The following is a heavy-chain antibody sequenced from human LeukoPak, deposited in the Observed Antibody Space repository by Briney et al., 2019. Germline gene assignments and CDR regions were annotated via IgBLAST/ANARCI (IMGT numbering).Heavy chain of an antibody. J-gene: IGHJ4*02. V-gene: IGHV1-18*01. CDR2: ISAYNGNT. CDR3: ARDSSGWYGSDY. CDR1: GYTFTNHG. D-gene: IGHD6-19*01. Sequence: ASVKVSCKTSGYTFTNHGISWVRQAPGQGLEWMGWISAYNGNTNYAQKLQGRVTMTTDTSTSTAYMELRSLRSDDTAVYYCARDSSGWYGSDYWGQGTLVTVSS.